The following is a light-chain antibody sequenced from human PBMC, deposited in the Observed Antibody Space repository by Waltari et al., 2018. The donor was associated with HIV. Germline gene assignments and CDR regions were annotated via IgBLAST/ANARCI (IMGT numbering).Light chain of an antibody. CDR3: SSFAGSNTVV. CDR2: EVH. V-gene: IGLV2-8*01. J-gene: IGLJ2*01. CDR1: SDDIGGYNY. Sequence: QSALTQPPSAAGALGQSVTISCSGASDDIGGYNYVFWSPHYPAKAPELLTYEVHKRATVFPDRFSGSQCLNTASLTVSGLQADDEAHDACSSFAGSNTVVVGGGTKLTVL.